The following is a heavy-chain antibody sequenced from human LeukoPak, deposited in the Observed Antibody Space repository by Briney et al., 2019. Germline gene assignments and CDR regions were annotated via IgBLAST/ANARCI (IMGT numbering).Heavy chain of an antibody. CDR3: ARVAPAFDY. CDR2: INTNTENP. J-gene: IGHJ4*02. V-gene: IGHV7-4-1*02. CDR1: GYTFTSYA. Sequence: ASVKVSCKASGYTFTSYAMNWVRQAPGQGLEWMGWINTNTENPTYAQDFIGRFVFSLDTSVSTAYLQISSLKAEDTAVYYCARVAPAFDYWGQGALVTVSS.